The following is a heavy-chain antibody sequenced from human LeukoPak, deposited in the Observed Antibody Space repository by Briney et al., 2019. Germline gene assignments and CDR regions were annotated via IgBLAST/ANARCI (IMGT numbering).Heavy chain of an antibody. CDR1: GYTFTSYG. CDR2: ISVYNGNT. J-gene: IGHJ6*02. V-gene: IGHV1-18*01. CDR3: ARDLRYFDWLPHYYGMDV. D-gene: IGHD3-9*01. Sequence: ASVKVSCKASGYTFTSYGISWVRQAPGQGLEWMGWISVYNGNTNYAQKLQGRVTMTTDTSTSTAYMELRSLRSDDTAVYYCARDLRYFDWLPHYYGMDVWGQGTTVTVSS.